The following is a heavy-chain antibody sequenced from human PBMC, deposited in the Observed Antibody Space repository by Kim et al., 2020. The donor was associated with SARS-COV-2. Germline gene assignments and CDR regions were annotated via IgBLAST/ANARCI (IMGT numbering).Heavy chain of an antibody. V-gene: IGHV3-48*02. Sequence: GGSLRLSCAASGFSFNAYSMNWVRQAPGKGLEWVSYISESGSPMYYADSVRGRFTISRDIAKNSLYLQMNILRDEDTAVYYCTRRFDSWGQGTLVTVSS. J-gene: IGHJ4*02. CDR1: GFSFNAYS. CDR3: TRRFDS. CDR2: ISESGSPM.